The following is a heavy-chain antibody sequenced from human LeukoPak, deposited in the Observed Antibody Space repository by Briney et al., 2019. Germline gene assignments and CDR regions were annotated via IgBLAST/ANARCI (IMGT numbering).Heavy chain of an antibody. Sequence: GGSLRLSCAASGFTFSNYVMSWVRQAPGQRLEWVSSITSGSSYIYYADSVKGRFTISRDNAKSSLYLQMDSLRAEDTAVYYCARDPYSGNYGAYYYYYMDVWGKGTTVTISS. V-gene: IGHV3-21*01. J-gene: IGHJ6*03. CDR3: ARDPYSGNYGAYYYYYMDV. CDR2: ITSGSSYI. D-gene: IGHD1-26*01. CDR1: GFTFSNYV.